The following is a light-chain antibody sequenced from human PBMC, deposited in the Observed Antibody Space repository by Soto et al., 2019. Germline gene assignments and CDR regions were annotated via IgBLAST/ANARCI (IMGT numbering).Light chain of an antibody. CDR1: QSVTSF. Sequence: EIVLTQSPATLSLSPGERATLSCRASQSVTSFLGWYQQKPGQAPRLLIFDASNRAAGVPARFSGSGSGTDFTFAISGLEPEDFAVYYCQQRSGWPRTFGQGTKVEVK. CDR3: QQRSGWPRT. CDR2: DAS. V-gene: IGKV3-11*01. J-gene: IGKJ1*01.